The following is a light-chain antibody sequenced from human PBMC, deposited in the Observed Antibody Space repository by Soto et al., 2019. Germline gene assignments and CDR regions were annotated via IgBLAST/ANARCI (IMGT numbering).Light chain of an antibody. CDR2: DVT. Sequence: QSALTQPASVSGSPGQSITISCTGTSSDIGGYNFVSWYQQHPGKAPKLMIYDVTNRPPGLSDRFSGSKSGNTASLTISGLRAEEEADYSCSSYTTSSPLVFGGGTKLTVL. CDR3: SSYTTSSPLV. V-gene: IGLV2-14*03. CDR1: SSDIGGYNF. J-gene: IGLJ3*02.